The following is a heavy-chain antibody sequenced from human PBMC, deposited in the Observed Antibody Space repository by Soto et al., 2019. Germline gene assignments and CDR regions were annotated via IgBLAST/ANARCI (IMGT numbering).Heavy chain of an antibody. CDR3: ARRGSR. D-gene: IGHD2-15*01. Sequence: DVHLVESGGGLVQPGGSLRLSCAASGFTFSSSEMYWVRQAPGKGLEWISYIHPGGQTIFYAESVKGRFTISRDNAKHSMYLQMNSLRAEDTAVYYCARRGSRWGRGTKVTVSS. CDR2: IHPGGQTI. CDR1: GFTFSSSE. V-gene: IGHV3-48*03. J-gene: IGHJ3*01.